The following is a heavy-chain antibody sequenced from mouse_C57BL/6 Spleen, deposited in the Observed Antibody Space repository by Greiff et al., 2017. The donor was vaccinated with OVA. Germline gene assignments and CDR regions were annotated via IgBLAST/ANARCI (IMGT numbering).Heavy chain of an antibody. CDR1: GYTFTSYW. V-gene: IGHV1-69*01. CDR2: IDPSDSYT. CDR3: AQKGITTVVATRDWYFDV. Sequence: QVQLQQPGAELVMPGASVKLSCKASGYTFTSYWMHWVKQRPGQGLEWIGEIDPSDSYTTYNQKFKGKSTLTVDKSSSTAYMPLSSLTSEDSAVYYCAQKGITTVVATRDWYFDVWGTGTTVTVSS. J-gene: IGHJ1*03. D-gene: IGHD1-1*01.